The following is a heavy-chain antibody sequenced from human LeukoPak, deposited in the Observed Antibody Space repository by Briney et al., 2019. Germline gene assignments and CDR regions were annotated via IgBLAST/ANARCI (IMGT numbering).Heavy chain of an antibody. Sequence: QPGGSLRLSCAASGFTVSSNYMSWVRQAPGKGLEWVSVIYSGGSTYYADSVKGRFTISRDISKNTLYLQMNSLRAEDTAVYYCARDYGDYDYYYYYMDVWGKGTTVTVSS. CDR1: GFTVSSNY. V-gene: IGHV3-66*02. CDR3: ARDYGDYDYYYYYMDV. J-gene: IGHJ6*03. CDR2: IYSGGST. D-gene: IGHD4-17*01.